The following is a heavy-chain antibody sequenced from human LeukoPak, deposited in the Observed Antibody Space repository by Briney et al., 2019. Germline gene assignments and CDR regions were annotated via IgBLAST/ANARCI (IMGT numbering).Heavy chain of an antibody. Sequence: SETLSLTCTVSGGSISSSNYYWGWIRQPPGKGLECIGSIYYSGRTYYNPSLKSRVTISVDTSKNQFSLKLSSVTAADTAVYYCAREWGTYYYDSSGYLWGQGTLVTVSS. D-gene: IGHD3-22*01. CDR2: IYYSGRT. J-gene: IGHJ4*02. CDR3: AREWGTYYYDSSGYL. V-gene: IGHV4-39*07. CDR1: GGSISSSNYY.